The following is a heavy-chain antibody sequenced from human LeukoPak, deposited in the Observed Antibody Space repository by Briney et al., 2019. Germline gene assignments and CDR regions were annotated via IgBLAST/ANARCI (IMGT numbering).Heavy chain of an antibody. CDR2: IIPIFGTA. CDR3: ARAGDYYDSSPDY. V-gene: IGHV1-69*01. CDR1: GGTFSSYA. Sequence: SVKVSCKASGGTFSSYAINWVRQAPGQGLEWMGGIIPIFGTANYAQKFQGRVTITADESTSTAYMELSSLRSEDTAVYYCARAGDYYDSSPDYWGQGTLVTVSS. J-gene: IGHJ4*02. D-gene: IGHD3-22*01.